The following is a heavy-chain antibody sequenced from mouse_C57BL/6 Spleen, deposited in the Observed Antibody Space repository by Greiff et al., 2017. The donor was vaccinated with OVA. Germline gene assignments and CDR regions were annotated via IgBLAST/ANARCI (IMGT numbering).Heavy chain of an antibody. CDR2: INPSTGGT. V-gene: IGHV1-42*01. J-gene: IGHJ2*01. Sequence: VQLQQSGPELVKPGASVKISCKASGYSFTGYYMNWVKQSPEKSLEWIGEINPSTGGTTYNQKFKAKATLTVDKSSSTAYMQLKSLTSEDAAVYYCAERGTGYWGQGTTLTVSS. CDR3: AERGTGY. CDR1: GYSFTGYY.